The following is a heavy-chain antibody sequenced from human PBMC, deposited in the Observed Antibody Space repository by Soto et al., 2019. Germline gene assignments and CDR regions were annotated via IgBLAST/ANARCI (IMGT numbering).Heavy chain of an antibody. CDR1: GFTFSNAW. CDR3: TTITAVAGPATGLETDY. Sequence: GGSLRLSCAASGFTFSNAWMNWVRQAPGKGLEWVDRIKSKTDGGTTDYAAPVKGRFTISRDDSKNTLYLQMNSLKTEDTAVYYCTTITAVAGPATGLETDYWGQGTLVTVSS. V-gene: IGHV3-15*07. CDR2: IKSKTDGGTT. D-gene: IGHD6-19*01. J-gene: IGHJ4*02.